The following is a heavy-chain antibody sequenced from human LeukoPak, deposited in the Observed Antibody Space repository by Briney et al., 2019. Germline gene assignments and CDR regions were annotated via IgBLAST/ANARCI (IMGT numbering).Heavy chain of an antibody. J-gene: IGHJ5*02. CDR1: EYTFTSYG. CDR3: ARDNSVGDIAWWFDP. Sequence: ASVKVSCKASEYTFTSYGISWVRQAPGQGLEWMGWISAYNGQTNYAQKLQGRVTTTTDTSTSTAYMELSSLRSEDTAVYYCARDNSVGDIAWWFDPWGQGTLVTVSS. D-gene: IGHD3-16*02. V-gene: IGHV1-18*01. CDR2: ISAYNGQT.